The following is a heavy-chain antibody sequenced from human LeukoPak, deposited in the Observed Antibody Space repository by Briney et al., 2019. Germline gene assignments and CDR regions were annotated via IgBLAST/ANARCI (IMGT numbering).Heavy chain of an antibody. Sequence: SVKVSRKASGGTFSSYAISGVRQAPGRGLEGMGGIIPIFGTANYAHKFQGRVTITADESTSTAYMELSSLRSEDTAVYYCARDQYSSGWPYFGYLGQGTLVTVSS. CDR3: ARDQYSSGWPYFGY. J-gene: IGHJ4*02. CDR2: IIPIFGTA. D-gene: IGHD6-19*01. V-gene: IGHV1-69*13. CDR1: GGTFSSYA.